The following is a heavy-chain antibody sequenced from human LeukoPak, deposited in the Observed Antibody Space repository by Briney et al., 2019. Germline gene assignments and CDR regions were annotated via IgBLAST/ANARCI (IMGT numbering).Heavy chain of an antibody. D-gene: IGHD5-24*01. Sequence: SGGSLRLSCAASGFTLSGYVMHWVRQAPGKVPESVSAITGNGDTTYYASSVKGRFTISRDNSKNTLYLQMGSLRTEDTAVYYCARENGGGSDYWGQGTLVTVSS. V-gene: IGHV3-64*01. CDR2: ITGNGDTT. CDR1: GFTLSGYV. CDR3: ARENGGGSDY. J-gene: IGHJ4*02.